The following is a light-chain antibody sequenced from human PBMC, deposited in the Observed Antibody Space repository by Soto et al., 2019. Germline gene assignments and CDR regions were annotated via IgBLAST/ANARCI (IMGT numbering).Light chain of an antibody. J-gene: IGLJ3*02. V-gene: IGLV1-44*01. CDR3: AAWDDSLNAWV. CDR1: GSDIGSNT. Sequence: QSVLTQPPSASGTPGQRVTISCSGSGSDIGSNTVNWYQQLPGTAPKLLIYSNNQWPSGVPDRFSGSKSGTSASLAISGLQSEDEADYYCAAWDDSLNAWVFGGGPQLTVL. CDR2: SNN.